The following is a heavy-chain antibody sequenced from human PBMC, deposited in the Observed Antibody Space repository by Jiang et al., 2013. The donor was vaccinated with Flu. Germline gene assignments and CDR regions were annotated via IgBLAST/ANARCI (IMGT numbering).Heavy chain of an antibody. D-gene: IGHD6-19*01. CDR2: SVLTLVT. V-gene: IGHV1-18*01. CDR1: FTNYG. CDR3: ARGRIQGWVAVSGTGWFDP. Sequence: FTNYGISWVRQAPGQGLDGWDGSVLTLVTQTMHRSTQGRLTMTTDASTNTAFMELRSLRSDDTAVYYCARGRIQGWVAVSGTGWFDPWGQGTVVTVSS. J-gene: IGHJ5*02.